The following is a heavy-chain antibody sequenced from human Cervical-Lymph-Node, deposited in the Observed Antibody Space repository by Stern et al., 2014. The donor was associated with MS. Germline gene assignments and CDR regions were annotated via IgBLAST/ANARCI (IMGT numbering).Heavy chain of an antibody. D-gene: IGHD4-23*01. CDR2: SRNKANGYTT. Sequence: EMPLVESGGGLVQPGGSLRLSCVVSGFIFSDHYMDWVRQAPGKGLEWVGRSRNKANGYTTEYAAPVKGRFTVSRDDSRNSLYLQMNSLKTEDTAVYYCAGYGVKYDAFDVWGQGTMVTVSS. CDR3: AGYGVKYDAFDV. CDR1: GFIFSDHY. J-gene: IGHJ3*01. V-gene: IGHV3-72*01.